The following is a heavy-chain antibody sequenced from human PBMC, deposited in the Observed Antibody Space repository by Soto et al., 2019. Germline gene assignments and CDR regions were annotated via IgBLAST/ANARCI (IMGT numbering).Heavy chain of an antibody. Sequence: QVQLVQSGAEVKKPGSSVKVSCKASGGTFSSYTISWVRQAPGQGLEWMGRIIPILGIANYAQKFQGRVTITADKSTSTDYMELSSMSSEDTAVYDCAINGAYCGGDGYSNYWGQGTLVTVSS. CDR3: AINGAYCGGDGYSNY. CDR2: IIPILGIA. J-gene: IGHJ4*02. D-gene: IGHD2-21*02. CDR1: GGTFSSYT. V-gene: IGHV1-69*02.